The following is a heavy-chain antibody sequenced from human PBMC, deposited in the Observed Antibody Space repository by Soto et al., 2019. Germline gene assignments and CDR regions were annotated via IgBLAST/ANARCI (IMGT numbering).Heavy chain of an antibody. CDR3: VKDHDEDFGYDLDYFNY. CDR1: GGSISSSNW. CDR2: IYHSGST. J-gene: IGHJ4*02. D-gene: IGHD5-12*01. V-gene: IGHV4-4*02. Sequence: SETLSLTCAVSGGSISSSNWWSWVRQPPGKGLEWIGEIYHSGSTNYNPSLKSRVTISVDKSKNSLYLQMNSLRAEDTAFYYCVKDHDEDFGYDLDYFNYWGQGTLVTVSS.